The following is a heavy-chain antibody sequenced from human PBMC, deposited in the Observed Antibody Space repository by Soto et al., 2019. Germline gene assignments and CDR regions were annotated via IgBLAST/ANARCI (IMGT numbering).Heavy chain of an antibody. CDR2: LNVGNGNT. CDR1: GYTFTSYP. Sequence: QVHLVQSGAEVREPGASVKVSCTASGYTFTSYPLHWVRQAPGQRLEWMGRLNVGNGNTDYSQNFQGRGTFTRDTVASTAYLELSSLTSEDTAVYYCAREGEVCGGRCWTYSWCDPWGQGPLVSVSS. D-gene: IGHD2-15*01. V-gene: IGHV1-3*01. J-gene: IGHJ5*02. CDR3: AREGEVCGGRCWTYSWCDP.